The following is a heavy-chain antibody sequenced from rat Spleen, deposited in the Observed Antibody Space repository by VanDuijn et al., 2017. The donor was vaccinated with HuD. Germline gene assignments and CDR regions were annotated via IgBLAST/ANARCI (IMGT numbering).Heavy chain of an antibody. J-gene: IGHJ4*01. Sequence: VQLQESGPGLVKPSQSLSLTCSVTAYSIISSYRWNWIRKFPGNKLEWMGHLNSAGTTSYNPSLKSRISITRDTSKNQFFLHVNSVSTEDTATYYCARSRYNNYVMDAWGQGASVTVS. D-gene: IGHD1-10*01. V-gene: IGHV3-3*01. CDR1: AYSIISSYR. CDR3: ARSRYNNYVMDA. CDR2: LNSAGTT.